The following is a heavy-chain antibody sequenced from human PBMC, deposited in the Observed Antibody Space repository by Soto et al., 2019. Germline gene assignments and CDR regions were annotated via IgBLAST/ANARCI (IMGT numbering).Heavy chain of an antibody. D-gene: IGHD1-26*01. J-gene: IGHJ4*02. CDR3: ARAGNAGENSGGTVGY. CDR2: INSDGSST. CDR1: GFTFSSYW. V-gene: IGHV3-74*01. Sequence: GGSLRLSCAASGFTFSSYWMHWVRQAPGKGLVWVSRINSDGSSTSYADSVKGRFTISRDNAKNTLYLQMNSLGAEDTAVYYCARAGNAGENSGGTVGYWGQGTLVTVSS.